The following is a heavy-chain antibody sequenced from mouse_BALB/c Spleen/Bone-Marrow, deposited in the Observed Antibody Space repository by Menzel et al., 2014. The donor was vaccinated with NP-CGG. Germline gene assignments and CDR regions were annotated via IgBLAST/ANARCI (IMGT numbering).Heavy chain of an antibody. CDR3: ARLGYYGYFLD. D-gene: IGHD2-3*01. J-gene: IGHJ2*01. V-gene: IGHV4-1*02. Sequence: EVQRVESGGGLVQPGGSLKLSCAASGFDFRRYWMSWVRQAPGKGLEWIGEINPESSTINYTPSLKDRFIISRDNGKNTLYLQMSKVRSDDSALYYCARLGYYGYFLDWGQGTTLTVSS. CDR2: INPESSTI. CDR1: GFDFRRYW.